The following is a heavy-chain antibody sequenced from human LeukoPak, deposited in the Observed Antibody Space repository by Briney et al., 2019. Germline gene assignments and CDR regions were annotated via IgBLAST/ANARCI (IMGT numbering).Heavy chain of an antibody. J-gene: IGHJ4*02. CDR1: GFTFSSYS. V-gene: IGHV3-21*01. Sequence: GGSLRLSCAASGFTFSSYSMNWVRQAPGKGLEWVSSISSSSSYIYYADSVKDRFTISRDNAKNSQYLQMNSLRAEDTAVYYCARGSRKFDYWGQGTLVTVSS. CDR3: ARGSRKFDY. CDR2: ISSSSSYI.